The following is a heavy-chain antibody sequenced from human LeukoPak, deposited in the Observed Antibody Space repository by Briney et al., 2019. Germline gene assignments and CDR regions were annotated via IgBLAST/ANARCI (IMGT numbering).Heavy chain of an antibody. V-gene: IGHV1-69*06. CDR2: IIPIFGTA. D-gene: IGHD4-17*01. CDR1: GGTFSSYA. Sequence: ASVKVSCKASGGTFSSYAISWVRQAPGQGLEWMGGIIPIFGTANYAQKFQGRVTITADKSTSTAYMELSSLRSEDTAVYYCARNDYGDYSGAQNYYYYYMDVWGKGTTVTVSS. CDR3: ARNDYGDYSGAQNYYYYYMDV. J-gene: IGHJ6*03.